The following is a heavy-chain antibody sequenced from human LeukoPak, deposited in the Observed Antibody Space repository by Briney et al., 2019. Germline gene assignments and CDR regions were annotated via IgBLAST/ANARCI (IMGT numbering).Heavy chain of an antibody. Sequence: PGGSLRLSCAASGFTFSSYAMSWVRQAPGKGLEWVSAISGSGGSTYYADSVKGRFTISRGNSKNTLYLQMNSLRAEDTAVYYCAKPLLGFVRTFDYWGQGTLVTVSS. J-gene: IGHJ4*02. CDR3: AKPLLGFVRTFDY. D-gene: IGHD3-10*01. CDR1: GFTFSSYA. CDR2: ISGSGGST. V-gene: IGHV3-23*01.